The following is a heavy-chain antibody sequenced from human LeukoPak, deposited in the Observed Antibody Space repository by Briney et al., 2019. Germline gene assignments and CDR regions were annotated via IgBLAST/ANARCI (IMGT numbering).Heavy chain of an antibody. CDR3: AREGLKSYYDSSGYYTYFDY. V-gene: IGHV1-69*05. CDR2: IIPIFGTA. CDR1: GGTFSSYA. Sequence: SVKVSCKASGGTFSSYAISWVRQAPGQGLEWTGRIIPIFGTANYAQKFQGRVTITTDESTSTAYMELSSLRSEDTAVYYCAREGLKSYYDSSGYYTYFDYWGQGTLVTVSS. D-gene: IGHD3-22*01. J-gene: IGHJ4*02.